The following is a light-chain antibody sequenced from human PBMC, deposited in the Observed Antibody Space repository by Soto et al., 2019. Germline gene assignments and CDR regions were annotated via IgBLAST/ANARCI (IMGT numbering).Light chain of an antibody. J-gene: IGLJ1*01. CDR2: DVS. CDR1: SSDVGDYNL. Sequence: QSALTQPASVSGSPGQSITISCTGTSSDVGDYNLVSWYQQYPGKAPKLMIYDVSNRPSGISNRFSGSKSGNTASLTISGLQAEDEADYYCSSYTSSSLYVFGTGTKLTVL. V-gene: IGLV2-14*01. CDR3: SSYTSSSLYV.